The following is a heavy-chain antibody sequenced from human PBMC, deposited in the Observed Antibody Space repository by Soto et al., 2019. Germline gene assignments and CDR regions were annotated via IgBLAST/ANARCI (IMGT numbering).Heavy chain of an antibody. J-gene: IGHJ2*01. CDR2: ISYDGSNK. D-gene: IGHD6-13*01. CDR3: AKRAAAAGNWYFDL. CDR1: GFTFSSYG. V-gene: IGHV3-30*18. Sequence: QVQLVESGGGVVQPGRSLRLSCAASGFTFSSYGMHWVRQAPGKGLEWVAVISYDGSNKYYADSVKGRFTISRDNSKNTLYLQMNSLRAEDTAVYYCAKRAAAAGNWYFDLWGRGTLVTVSS.